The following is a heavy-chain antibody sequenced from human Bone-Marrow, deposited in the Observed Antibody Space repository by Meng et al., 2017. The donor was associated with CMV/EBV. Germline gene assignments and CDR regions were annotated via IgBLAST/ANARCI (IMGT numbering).Heavy chain of an antibody. CDR2: ISAYNGNT. CDR1: GYTFTTYD. V-gene: IGHV1-18*01. J-gene: IGHJ4*01. CDR3: ARGGDSSSWSSFGN. D-gene: IGHD6-13*01. Sequence: ASVKVSCKASGYTFTTYDINWVRQAPGQGLEWMGWISAYNGNTNYAQKIQGRVTMTTDTSTSTAYMELRSLRSDDTAVYYCARGGDSSSWSSFGNWGQGTLVTVSS.